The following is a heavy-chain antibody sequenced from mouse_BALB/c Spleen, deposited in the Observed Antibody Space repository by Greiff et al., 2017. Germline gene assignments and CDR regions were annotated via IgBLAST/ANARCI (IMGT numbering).Heavy chain of an antibody. D-gene: IGHD2-1*01. Sequence: QVQLQQSGAELVRPGTSVKVSCKASGYAFTNYLIEWVKQRPGQGLEWIGVINPGSGGTNYNEKFKGKATLTADKSSSTAYMQLSSLTSDDSAVYFCARGGPYGNYGDYWGQGTTLTVSS. CDR2: INPGSGGT. J-gene: IGHJ2*01. V-gene: IGHV1-54*01. CDR3: ARGGPYGNYGDY. CDR1: GYAFTNYL.